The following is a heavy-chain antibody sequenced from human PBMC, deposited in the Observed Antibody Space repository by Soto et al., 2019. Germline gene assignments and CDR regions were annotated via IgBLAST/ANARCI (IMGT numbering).Heavy chain of an antibody. CDR3: AREGGSSGWSGRPRRNNWFDP. CDR1: GGSISSSSYY. CDR2: IYYSGST. V-gene: IGHV4-39*02. Sequence: SETLSLTCTVSGGSISSSSYYWGWIRQPPGKGLEWIGSIYYSGSTYYNPSLKSRVTISVDTSKNQFSLKLSSVTAADTAVYYCAREGGSSGWSGRPRRNNWFDPWGQGTLVTAPQ. J-gene: IGHJ5*02. D-gene: IGHD6-19*01.